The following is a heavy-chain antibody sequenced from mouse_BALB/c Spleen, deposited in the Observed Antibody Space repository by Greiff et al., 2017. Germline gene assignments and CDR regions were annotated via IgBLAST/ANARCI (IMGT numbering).Heavy chain of an antibody. Sequence: EVQLVESGGGLVKPGGSLKLSCAASGFTFSSYAMSWVRQTPEKRLEWVASISSGGSYTYYPDSVKGRFTISRDNAKNTLYLQMSSLKSEDTAMYYCARYRYEGFDYWGQGTTLTVSS. V-gene: IGHV5-6*01. D-gene: IGHD2-14*01. J-gene: IGHJ2*01. CDR3: ARYRYEGFDY. CDR2: ISSGGSYT. CDR1: GFTFSSYA.